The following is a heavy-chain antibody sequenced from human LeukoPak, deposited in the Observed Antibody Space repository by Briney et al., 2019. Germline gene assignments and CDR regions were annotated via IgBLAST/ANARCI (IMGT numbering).Heavy chain of an antibody. CDR1: GFTFSNFA. J-gene: IGHJ4*02. CDR2: MSSTDGTT. V-gene: IGHV3-23*01. Sequence: PGGSLRLSCAASGFTFSNFAMTWVRQAPGKGLEWVSTMSSTDGTTFYADSVKGRFTISRDNSENILYLQMNNLRAEDTAVYHCAKRGVRGSYYFDHWGQGTLVTVSS. D-gene: IGHD3-10*01. CDR3: AKRGVRGSYYFDH.